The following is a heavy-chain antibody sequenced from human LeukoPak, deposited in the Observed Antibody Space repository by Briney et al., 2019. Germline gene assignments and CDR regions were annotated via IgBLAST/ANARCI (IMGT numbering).Heavy chain of an antibody. CDR3: AKERQAGGTSFDY. J-gene: IGHJ4*02. D-gene: IGHD1-26*01. CDR1: GFTFSSYG. Sequence: GGSLRLSCAASGFTFSSYGMSWVRQAPGKGLEWVSAISGSGGSTYYADSVKGRFTISRDNSKNTLYLQMNGLRDEDTAVYYCAKERQAGGTSFDYWGQGSLVTVSS. CDR2: ISGSGGST. V-gene: IGHV3-23*01.